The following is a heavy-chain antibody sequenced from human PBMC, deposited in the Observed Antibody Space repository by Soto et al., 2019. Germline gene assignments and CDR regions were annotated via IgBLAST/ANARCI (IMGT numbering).Heavy chain of an antibody. CDR2: ISSSSSYI. CDR1: GFTFSSYS. Sequence: GGSLRLSCAASGFTFSSYSMNWVRQAPGKGLEWVSSISSSSSYIYYADSVKGRFTISRDNAKNSLYLQMNSLRAEDTAVYYCARDGRPRFWEWSRGGNNWFDPWGQGTLVTVSS. CDR3: ARDGRPRFWEWSRGGNNWFDP. V-gene: IGHV3-21*01. J-gene: IGHJ5*02. D-gene: IGHD3-3*01.